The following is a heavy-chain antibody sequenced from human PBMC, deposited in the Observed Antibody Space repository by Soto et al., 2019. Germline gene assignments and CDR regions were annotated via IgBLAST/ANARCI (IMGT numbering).Heavy chain of an antibody. V-gene: IGHV4-4*07. CDR3: ARAQPFSDLFDP. Sequence: QVQLQESGPGLVKPSESLSLTCTVSGSDISTYYWTWIRQPAGQGLEWIGRIYSSGSTKYNPSLKSRVTMSLDTSKNQFSLTLSSVTAAYTAVYYCARAQPFSDLFDPWGQGTLFTVSS. CDR1: GSDISTYY. CDR2: IYSSGST. D-gene: IGHD3-3*02. J-gene: IGHJ5*02.